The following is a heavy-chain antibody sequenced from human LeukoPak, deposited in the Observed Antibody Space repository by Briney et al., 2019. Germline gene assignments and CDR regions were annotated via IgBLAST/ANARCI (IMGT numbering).Heavy chain of an antibody. V-gene: IGHV3-30*18. CDR3: AKDPTRRRQQLVTRYYHYGMDV. CDR1: GFTFSSYG. J-gene: IGHJ6*02. CDR2: ISYDGSNK. D-gene: IGHD6-13*01. Sequence: GGSLRLSCAASGFTFSSYGMHWVRQAPGKGLEWVAVISYDGSNKYYADSVKGRFTISRDNSKNTLYLQMNSLRDEDTAVYYCAKDPTRRRQQLVTRYYHYGMDVWGQGTTVTVSS.